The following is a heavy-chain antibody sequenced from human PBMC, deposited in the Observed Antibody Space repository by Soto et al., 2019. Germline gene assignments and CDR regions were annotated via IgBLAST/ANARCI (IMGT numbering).Heavy chain of an antibody. J-gene: IGHJ4*02. D-gene: IGHD2-15*01. Sequence: VQLVQSGAGVQKPGATANISCKASGYRFTAYDMHWVRQAPGQRLEWLGWINTATGDTKYSPSFQGRVTLSRDTSATTAYMELSGLRFEDTAVYYCARTRGYCSGGSCYPLDHWGQGTLVTVSS. CDR1: GYRFTAYD. CDR3: ARTRGYCSGGSCYPLDH. V-gene: IGHV1-3*04. CDR2: INTATGDT.